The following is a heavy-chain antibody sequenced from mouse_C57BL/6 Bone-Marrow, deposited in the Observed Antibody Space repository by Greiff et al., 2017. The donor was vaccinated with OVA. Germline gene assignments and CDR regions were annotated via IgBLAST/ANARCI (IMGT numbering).Heavy chain of an antibody. CDR2: IWSGGST. D-gene: IGHD1-1*01. Sequence: QVQLQQSGPGLVQPSQSLSITCTVSGFSLTSYGVHWVRQSPGKGLEWLGVIWSGGSTDYNAAFISRLSISKDNSKSQVFFKMNSLQADDTAIYYCARNGKLTTVVERFAYWGQGTLVTVSA. CDR3: ARNGKLTTVVERFAY. CDR1: GFSLTSYG. V-gene: IGHV2-2*01. J-gene: IGHJ3*01.